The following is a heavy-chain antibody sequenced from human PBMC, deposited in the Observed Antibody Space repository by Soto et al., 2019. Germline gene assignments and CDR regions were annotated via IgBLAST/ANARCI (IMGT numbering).Heavy chain of an antibody. CDR3: ATDPHYYDTTGYCLDN. Sequence: QVQLVQSGAEVKKPGASVKVSCKASGYTFTSFALHWVRQAPGRRPEWMGWINPDNGHTRYSQKFQGRVPITRDTSARAAYMELSSLRSDDTAVYYCATDPHYYDTTGYCLDNWGQGTLVTVSS. V-gene: IGHV1-3*01. J-gene: IGHJ4*02. CDR2: INPDNGHT. CDR1: GYTFTSFA. D-gene: IGHD3-22*01.